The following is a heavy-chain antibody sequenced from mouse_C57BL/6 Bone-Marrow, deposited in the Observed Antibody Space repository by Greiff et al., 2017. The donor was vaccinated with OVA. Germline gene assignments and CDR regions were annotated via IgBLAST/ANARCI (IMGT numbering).Heavy chain of an antibody. V-gene: IGHV14-4*01. Sequence: EVQRVESGAELVRPGASVKLSCTASGFNIKDDYMHWVKQRPEQGLEWIGWIDPENGDTEYASKFQGKATITADPSSNTAYLQLSSLTSEDTAVYYCTFYDFMDYWGQGTSVTVSS. CDR3: TFYDFMDY. CDR2: IDPENGDT. D-gene: IGHD2-4*01. CDR1: GFNIKDDY. J-gene: IGHJ4*01.